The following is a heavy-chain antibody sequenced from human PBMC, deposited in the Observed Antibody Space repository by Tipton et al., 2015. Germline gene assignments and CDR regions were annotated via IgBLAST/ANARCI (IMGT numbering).Heavy chain of an antibody. CDR3: ARARGRHGGLFDS. CDR2: ISYTETS. CDR1: GGSVSSGSYY. Sequence: LRLSCTVSGGSVSSGSYYWSWIRQPPGKGLEWIGYISYTETSHYNPSLKSRVTISTDTSKNQFSLKLSSVTAADTAVYYCARARGRHGGLFDSWGQGILVTVSS. J-gene: IGHJ4*02. V-gene: IGHV4-61*01. D-gene: IGHD4-23*01.